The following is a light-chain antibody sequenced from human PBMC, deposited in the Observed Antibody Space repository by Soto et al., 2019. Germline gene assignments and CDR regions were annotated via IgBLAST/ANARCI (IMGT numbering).Light chain of an antibody. V-gene: IGKV3-11*01. CDR1: QSLTIY. Sequence: EIVLTQSPATLSLSPGETATLSCRASQSLTIYLAWYQQKPGQAPSLLIYDASNRATGIPAKFSGSGSGTDFTLTISSLEPEDFALYYCQQRFNSITFGQGTRLAIK. CDR3: QQRFNSIT. J-gene: IGKJ5*01. CDR2: DAS.